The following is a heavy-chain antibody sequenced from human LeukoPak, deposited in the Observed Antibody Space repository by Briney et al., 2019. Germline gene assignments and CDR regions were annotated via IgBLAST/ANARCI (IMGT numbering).Heavy chain of an antibody. V-gene: IGHV1-2*02. D-gene: IGHD3-3*01. J-gene: IGHJ3*02. CDR2: INPNSGGT. Sequence: ASVKVSCKASGYTFTGYYMHWVRQAPGQGLEWMGWINPNSGGTNYAQKFQGRVTMTRDTSISTAYMELSGLRSDDTAVYYCASGILRFLEWPYDAFDIWGQGTMVTVSS. CDR1: GYTFTGYY. CDR3: ASGILRFLEWPYDAFDI.